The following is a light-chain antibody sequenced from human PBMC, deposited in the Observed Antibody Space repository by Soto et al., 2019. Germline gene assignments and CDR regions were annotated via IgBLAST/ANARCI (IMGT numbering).Light chain of an antibody. J-gene: IGLJ2*01. CDR3: QTWDTGARVV. V-gene: IGLV4-69*01. CDR1: SGHSSYA. CDR2: LSSDGSH. Sequence: QLVLTQSPSASASLGASVKLTCTLSSGHSSYAIAWHQQQPEKVPRYLMKLSSDGSHSKGDGIPDRFSGSSSGAERYLTIAGLQSEDEADYYCQTWDTGARVVFGGGTKLTVL.